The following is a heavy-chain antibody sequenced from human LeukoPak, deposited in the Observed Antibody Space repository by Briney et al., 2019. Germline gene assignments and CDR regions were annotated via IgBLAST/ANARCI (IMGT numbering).Heavy chain of an antibody. J-gene: IGHJ4*02. CDR1: GFTFSTYA. V-gene: IGHV3-30-3*01. CDR2: ISHDGSNK. Sequence: GRSLRLSCEASGFTFSTYAMHWVRQAPGKGLEWVAVISHDGSNKYYAESVKGRFTVSRDNSKNTLYLQMSDLTSDDTAVYYCVRGGSPTVTLEYWGQGTLVTVSS. D-gene: IGHD4-17*01. CDR3: VRGGSPTVTLEY.